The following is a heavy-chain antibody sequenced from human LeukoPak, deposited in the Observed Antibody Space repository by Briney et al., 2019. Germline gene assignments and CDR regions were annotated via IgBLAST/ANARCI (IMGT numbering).Heavy chain of an antibody. V-gene: IGHV1-24*01. CDR3: ATAVAGRWEIDY. Sequence: ASVKVSCKVSGSTLTELSMHWVRQAPGKGLEWMGGFDPEDGETIYAQKFQGRVTMTEDTSTDTAYMELSSLRSEDTAVYYCATAVAGRWEIDYWGQGTLVTVSS. D-gene: IGHD6-19*01. CDR1: GSTLTELS. CDR2: FDPEDGET. J-gene: IGHJ4*02.